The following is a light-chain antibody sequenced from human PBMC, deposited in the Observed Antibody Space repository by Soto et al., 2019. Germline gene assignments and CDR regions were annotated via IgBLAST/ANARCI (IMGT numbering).Light chain of an antibody. J-gene: IGKJ4*01. V-gene: IGKV1-39*01. CDR1: QSLNTR. Sequence: DIQLTQSPSTLSASVGCRVTLTCRASQSLNTRLAWYQQKPGKAPKLLIYAASILQSWVPSRFSGSGSGTDFTLTISSLQPEDFATYSCQQSYSPLLLNFGGGTKVDIK. CDR2: AAS. CDR3: QQSYSPLLLN.